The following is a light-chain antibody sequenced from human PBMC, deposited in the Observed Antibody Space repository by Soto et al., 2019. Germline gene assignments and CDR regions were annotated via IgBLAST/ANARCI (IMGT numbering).Light chain of an antibody. Sequence: EIVLTQSPGTLSLSPWERATLSCRASFSTSYLAWYQQKPGQAPRLLIYGPSTRATGIPDRFSGSGSGTDFTLTITRLEPEDFAVYYCQQYGGSPRTFGQGTKVDIK. CDR3: QQYGGSPRT. CDR1: FSTSY. J-gene: IGKJ1*01. CDR2: GPS. V-gene: IGKV3-20*01.